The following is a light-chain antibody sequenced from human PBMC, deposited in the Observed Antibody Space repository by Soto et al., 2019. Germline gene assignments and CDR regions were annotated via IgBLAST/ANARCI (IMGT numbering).Light chain of an antibody. CDR1: QSISSW. Sequence: DIQMTQSPSTLSASVGDRVTITCRASQSISSWLAWYQQKPGKAPKLLIYKASSLESGVTSRFSGSGSGTEFTRTISSLQPDDFATDYCQHYNSDPWTFGQGTKVEIK. CDR3: QHYNSDPWT. J-gene: IGKJ1*01. CDR2: KAS. V-gene: IGKV1-5*03.